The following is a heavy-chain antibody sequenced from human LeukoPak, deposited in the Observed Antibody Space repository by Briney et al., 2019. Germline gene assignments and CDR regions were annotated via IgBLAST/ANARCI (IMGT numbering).Heavy chain of an antibody. CDR2: ISSSSSYI. D-gene: IGHD2-2*01. CDR3: ARMVQLLSHDASDI. V-gene: IGHV3-21*01. Sequence: GGSLRLSCAASGFTFSSYSMNWVRQAPGKRLEWVSSISSSSSYIYYADSVKGRFTISRDNAKNSLYLQMNSLRAEDTAVYYCARMVQLLSHDASDIWGQGTMVTVSS. J-gene: IGHJ3*02. CDR1: GFTFSSYS.